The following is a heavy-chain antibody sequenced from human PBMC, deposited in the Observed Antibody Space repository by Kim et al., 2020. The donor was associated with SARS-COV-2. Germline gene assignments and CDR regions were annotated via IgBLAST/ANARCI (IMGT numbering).Heavy chain of an antibody. CDR3: ARHLGHCSTSCYLDS. Sequence: GGSLRLSCAASGFTFSSHGMAWVRQGPGKGLEWVALIWYDGSNKYFTDSVKGRFTISRDNSKNTLYLQMNSLRAEDTAVYYCARHLGHCSTSCYLDSWGQGTLVTVSS. D-gene: IGHD2-2*01. J-gene: IGHJ4*02. CDR1: GFTFSSHG. V-gene: IGHV3-33*01. CDR2: IWYDGSNK.